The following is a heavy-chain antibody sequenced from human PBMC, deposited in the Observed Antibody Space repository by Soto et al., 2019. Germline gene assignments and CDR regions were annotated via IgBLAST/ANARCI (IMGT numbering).Heavy chain of an antibody. CDR1: GFTLGNYW. V-gene: IGHV3-7*03. CDR3: ASAVGGIIDY. J-gene: IGHJ4*02. CDR2: ARQDGVDK. Sequence: PGGSLRLSCTASGFTLGNYWMAWVRQAPGKGLEWVANARQDGVDKGHADSVRDRFTITRENARNSVFLQMNSLRAEDTAVYFCASAVGGIIDYWGQVTLVTVSS.